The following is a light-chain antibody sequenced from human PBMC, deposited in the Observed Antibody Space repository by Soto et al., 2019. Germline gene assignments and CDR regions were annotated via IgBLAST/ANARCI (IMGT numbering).Light chain of an antibody. CDR1: QSISSY. J-gene: IGKJ4*01. Sequence: EIVLTQSPATLSLSPGERATLSCRASQSISSYLAWYQQKPGQAPRLLIYDASNRATGIPARFSGSGSGTDFTLTITSLEPEDFAVYFCQQRGNWPSVTFGGGTKV. V-gene: IGKV3-11*01. CDR3: QQRGNWPSVT. CDR2: DAS.